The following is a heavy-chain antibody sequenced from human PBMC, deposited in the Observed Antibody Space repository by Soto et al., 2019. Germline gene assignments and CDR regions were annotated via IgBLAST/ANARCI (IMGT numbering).Heavy chain of an antibody. Sequence: SETLSLTCTVSGGSISSYYWSWIRQPPGKGLEWIGYIYYSGSTNYNPSLKSRVTISVYTSKNQFSLKLSSVTAADTAVYYCARDFYGDYGFDYWGQGTLVTVSS. J-gene: IGHJ4*02. CDR3: ARDFYGDYGFDY. V-gene: IGHV4-59*01. CDR1: GGSISSYY. CDR2: IYYSGST. D-gene: IGHD4-17*01.